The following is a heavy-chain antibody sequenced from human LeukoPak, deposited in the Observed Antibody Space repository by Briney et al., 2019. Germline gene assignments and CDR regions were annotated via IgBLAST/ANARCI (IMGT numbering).Heavy chain of an antibody. V-gene: IGHV1-69*05. CDR3: ARSAYCSGGSCPITAFDI. J-gene: IGHJ3*02. Sequence: ASVKVSCKASGGTFSSYAISWVRQAPGPGLEWMGGSIPIFGTANYAQKFQGRVTITTDESASTAYMELSSLRSEDTAVYYCARSAYCSGGSCPITAFDIWGQGTMVTVSS. D-gene: IGHD2-15*01. CDR1: GGTFSSYA. CDR2: SIPIFGTA.